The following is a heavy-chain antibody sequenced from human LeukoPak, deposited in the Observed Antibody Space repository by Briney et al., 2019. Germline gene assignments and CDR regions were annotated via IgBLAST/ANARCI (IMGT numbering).Heavy chain of an antibody. V-gene: IGHV4-59*12. CDR2: IYYSGST. CDR3: AREYCSGGSCYGVADY. Sequence: SETLSLTCTVSGGYISSYSWSWIRQPPGKGLEWIGYIYYSGSTNYNPSLKSRVTISVDTSKNQFSLKLSSVTAADTAVYYCAREYCSGGSCYGVADYWGQGTLVTVSS. J-gene: IGHJ4*02. D-gene: IGHD2-15*01. CDR1: GGYISSYS.